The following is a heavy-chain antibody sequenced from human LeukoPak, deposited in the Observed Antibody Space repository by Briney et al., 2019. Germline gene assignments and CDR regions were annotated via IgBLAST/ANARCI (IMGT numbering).Heavy chain of an antibody. J-gene: IGHJ6*02. CDR3: AREFPEGMDV. Sequence: GAVKESCKASGYTFTSYGISWVRQAPGQGLEWMGWIRAYYGNKNYAQKLQGRVTMTTDTSTSTAYMELRSLRSDDTAVYYCAREFPEGMDVWGQGTAHSLSS. V-gene: IGHV1-18*01. CDR2: IRAYYGNK. CDR1: GYTFTSYG.